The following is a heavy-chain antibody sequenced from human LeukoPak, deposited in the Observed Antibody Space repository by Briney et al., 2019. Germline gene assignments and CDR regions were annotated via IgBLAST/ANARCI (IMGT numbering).Heavy chain of an antibody. V-gene: IGHV3-21*01. CDR3: ARDGERGYYFDY. CDR1: GFTFSSYS. J-gene: IGHJ4*02. CDR2: ISSSSSYI. D-gene: IGHD1-26*01. Sequence: PGRSLRLSCAASGFTFSSYSMNWVRQAPGKGLEWVSSISSSSSYIYYADSVKGRFTISRDNAKNSLYLQMNSLRAEDTAVYYCARDGERGYYFDYWGQGTLVTVSS.